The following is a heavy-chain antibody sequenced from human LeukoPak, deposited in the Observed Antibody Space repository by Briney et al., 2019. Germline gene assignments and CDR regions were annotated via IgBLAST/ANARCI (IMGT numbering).Heavy chain of an antibody. V-gene: IGHV3-23*01. CDR2: ISGSGGST. CDR3: ANPPLEFYYVFWSGSGPYFAY. J-gene: IGHJ4*02. D-gene: IGHD3-3*01. CDR1: GFTFSSYA. Sequence: GGSLRLSCAASGFTFSSYAMSWVRQAPGKGLEWVSAISGSGGSTYYADSVKGRFTISRDNSKNTLYLQMNSLRAEDTAVYYCANPPLEFYYVFWSGSGPYFAYGGQGTLVTVSS.